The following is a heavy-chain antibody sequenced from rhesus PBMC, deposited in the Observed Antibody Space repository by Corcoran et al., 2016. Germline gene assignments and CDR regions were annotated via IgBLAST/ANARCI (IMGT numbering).Heavy chain of an antibody. CDR3: ASWVGANPGFDY. D-gene: IGHD1-44*02. CDR2: IYGSGSST. V-gene: IGHV4-169*02. Sequence: QLQLQESGPGLVKPSETLSVTCAVSGGSISSSYWSWIRQAPGKGLEWIGYIYGSGSSTNYNPPLKSRVTLTVDPSKNQLSLKLSSVTAADTAVYYCASWVGANPGFDYWGQGVLVTVSS. J-gene: IGHJ4*01. CDR1: GGSISSSY.